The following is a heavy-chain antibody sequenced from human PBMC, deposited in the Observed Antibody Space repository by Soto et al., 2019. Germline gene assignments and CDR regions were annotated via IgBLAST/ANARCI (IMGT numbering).Heavy chain of an antibody. Sequence: EVQLVESGGGLVQPGRSLRLSCAASGFTFENFAMHWVRQVPGKGLEWVSGMSWNSGGIGYADFVKGRFTISRDNAKNSLFLERNSLRSADTALYYCAKDVGGCYAAGAGFDFWGPGILVTVSS. D-gene: IGHD2-2*01. CDR3: AKDVGGCYAAGAGFDF. CDR1: GFTFENFA. V-gene: IGHV3-9*01. CDR2: MSWNSGGI. J-gene: IGHJ4*02.